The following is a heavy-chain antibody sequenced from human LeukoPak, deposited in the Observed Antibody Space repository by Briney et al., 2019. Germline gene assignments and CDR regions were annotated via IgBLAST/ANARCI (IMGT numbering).Heavy chain of an antibody. D-gene: IGHD5-18*01. CDR3: ARGHYSFNVDTAMVTAVYYYTDV. CDR1: GYTFTGYY. J-gene: IGHJ6*03. V-gene: IGHV1-2*06. CDR2: INPNSGGT. Sequence: ASVKVSRKASGYTFTGYYMHWVPQAPGQGLEWIGRINPNSGGTNYAQKFQGRVTMTRDTSISTAYMELSRLRSDDTAVYYCARGHYSFNVDTAMVTAVYYYTDVWGKGTTVTVSS.